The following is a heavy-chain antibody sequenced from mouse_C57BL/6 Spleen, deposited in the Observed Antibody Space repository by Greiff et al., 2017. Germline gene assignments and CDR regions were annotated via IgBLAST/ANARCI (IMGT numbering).Heavy chain of an antibody. CDR3: ARLGGSYGNYERRYYAMDY. CDR2: ISDGGSYT. J-gene: IGHJ4*01. Sequence: EVQRVESGGGLVKPGGSLKLSCAASGFTFSSYALSWVRQTPEKRLEWVATISDGGSYTYYPDNVKDRFTISRDNAKNNLYLQMSQLKSEDTAMYYCARLGGSYGNYERRYYAMDYWGQGTSVTVSS. CDR1: GFTFSSYA. V-gene: IGHV5-4*01. D-gene: IGHD2-1*01.